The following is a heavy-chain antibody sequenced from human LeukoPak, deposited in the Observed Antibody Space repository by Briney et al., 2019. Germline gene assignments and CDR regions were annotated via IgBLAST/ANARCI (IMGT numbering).Heavy chain of an antibody. V-gene: IGHV1-18*01. Sequence: ASVKVSCKASGYTFSTYGVTWVRQAPGQGLEWVGWISAYSGNTNYAQKLQGRVTLTTDTSTSTAYMDLRSLRSDDTAVYYCARAGKYKSSWMVVWGQGTTVTVSS. J-gene: IGHJ6*02. CDR2: ISAYSGNT. CDR3: ARAGKYKSSWMVV. CDR1: GYTFSTYG. D-gene: IGHD6-13*01.